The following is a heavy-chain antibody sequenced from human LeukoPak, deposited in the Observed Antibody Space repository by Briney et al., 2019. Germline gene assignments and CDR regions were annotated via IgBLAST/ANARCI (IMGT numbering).Heavy chain of an antibody. J-gene: IGHJ4*02. CDR1: GFTVSSNH. CDR2: IYTGGLT. Sequence: GGSLRLSCAASGFTVSSNHMTWVRQAPGKGLEWVSEIYTGGLTFYADSVTGRFTISRDNSKNTVYLQMNSLGVEDTARYYCARDNAPAGGGLDYWGQGTLVAVSS. V-gene: IGHV3-53*01. D-gene: IGHD6-13*01. CDR3: ARDNAPAGGGLDY.